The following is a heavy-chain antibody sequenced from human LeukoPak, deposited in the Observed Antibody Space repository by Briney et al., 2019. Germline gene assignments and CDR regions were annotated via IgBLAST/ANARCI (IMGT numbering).Heavy chain of an antibody. Sequence: SVKVSCKASGGTFSSYAISWVRQAPGQGLEWMGGIIPIFGTANYAQKFQGRVTITADESMSTAYMELSSLRSEDTAVYYCARTGITIFGSKGAFDIWGQGTMVTVSS. CDR2: IIPIFGTA. V-gene: IGHV1-69*01. CDR3: ARTGITIFGSKGAFDI. J-gene: IGHJ3*02. CDR1: GGTFSSYA. D-gene: IGHD3-3*01.